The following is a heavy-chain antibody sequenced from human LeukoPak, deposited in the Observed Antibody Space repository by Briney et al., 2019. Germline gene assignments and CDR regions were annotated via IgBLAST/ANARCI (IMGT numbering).Heavy chain of an antibody. CDR2: ISGSGGST. J-gene: IGHJ3*02. CDR3: AKDPTSGATRLAAMGTHAFDI. V-gene: IGHV3-23*01. CDR1: GFTFSSYA. Sequence: PGGSLRLSCAASGFTFSSYAMSWVRQAPGKGLEWVSAISGSGGSTYYADSVKGRFTISRDNSKNTLYLQVNSLRAEDTAVYYCAKDPTSGATRLAAMGTHAFDIWGQGTMVTVSS. D-gene: IGHD3-16*01.